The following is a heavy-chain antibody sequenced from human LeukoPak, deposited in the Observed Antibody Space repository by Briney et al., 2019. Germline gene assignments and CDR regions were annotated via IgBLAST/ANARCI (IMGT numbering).Heavy chain of an antibody. D-gene: IGHD3-22*01. CDR2: IYDRGST. CDR3: ATDRGVVVITD. CDR1: GYSLSSGYY. V-gene: IGHV4-38-2*02. J-gene: IGHJ4*02. Sequence: PSETLSLTCTVSGYSLSSGYYWGWIRQPPGKGLEWIGSIYDRGSTYSNPSLRSRVTISVDTSKKEFSLKLSSVTAADTAVYYCATDRGVVVITDWGQGTLVTVSP.